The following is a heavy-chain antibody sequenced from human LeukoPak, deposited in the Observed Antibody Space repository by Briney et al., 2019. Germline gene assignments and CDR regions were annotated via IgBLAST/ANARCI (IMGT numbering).Heavy chain of an antibody. J-gene: IGHJ4*02. V-gene: IGHV3-30-3*01. CDR1: GFTFSSYA. CDR2: ISYDGSNK. Sequence: GGSLRLSCAASGFTFSSYAMHWVRQAPGKGLEWVAVISYDGSNKYYADSVKGRFTVSRDNSKNTLYLQMNSLRAEDTAVYYCARAIDYWGQGTLVTVSS. CDR3: ARAIDY.